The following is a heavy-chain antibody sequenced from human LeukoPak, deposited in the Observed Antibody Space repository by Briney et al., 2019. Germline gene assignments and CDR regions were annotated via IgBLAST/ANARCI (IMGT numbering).Heavy chain of an antibody. D-gene: IGHD1-7*01. CDR2: LHYSGLT. V-gene: IGHV4-59*01. CDR3: TRGVGTPLTTHFDY. CDR1: GVSISSYD. Sequence: SETLSLTCTVSGVSISSYDWSWVRQPPGKGLACIGFLHYSGLTNYSPSLKSRVTISVDTSKKQFSLNLSPVTAADTAVYYCTRGVGTPLTTHFDYWGQGILVTVSS. J-gene: IGHJ4*02.